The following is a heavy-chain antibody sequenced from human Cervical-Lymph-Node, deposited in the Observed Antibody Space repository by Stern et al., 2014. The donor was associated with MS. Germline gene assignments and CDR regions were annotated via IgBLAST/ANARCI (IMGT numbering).Heavy chain of an antibody. V-gene: IGHV3-33*01. Sequence: VQLVESGGGVVQPGSSLRLSCASSGFTFSDYGIHWVRQAPGKGLEWVAVIWYDGSKKYYGDSVKGRFTISRDNSKNTLDLQMSSLRAEDTAVYYCTRDPGTVTYYFDYWGQGTLVTVSS. CDR2: IWYDGSKK. J-gene: IGHJ4*02. D-gene: IGHD4-11*01. CDR1: GFTFSDYG. CDR3: TRDPGTVTYYFDY.